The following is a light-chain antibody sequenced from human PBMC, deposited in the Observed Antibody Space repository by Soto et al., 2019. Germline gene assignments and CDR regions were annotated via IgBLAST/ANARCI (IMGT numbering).Light chain of an antibody. J-gene: IGKJ1*01. CDR2: KVS. Sequence: DVVMTQSPLSLPVTLGQPASISCRSSQNLVYSDGSTYLIWFQQRPGQSPRRLIYKVSNRDSGVXDXXSGSGSGTDFTLTISRVEAEDVGVYYCGQGAHWPPTFGQGTKVEI. CDR3: GQGAHWPPT. V-gene: IGKV2-30*01. CDR1: QNLVYSDGSTY.